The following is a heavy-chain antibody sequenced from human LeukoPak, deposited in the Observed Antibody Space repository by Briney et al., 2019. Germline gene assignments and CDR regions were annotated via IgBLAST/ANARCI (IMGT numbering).Heavy chain of an antibody. CDR2: ISAYNGNT. J-gene: IGHJ6*02. CDR1: DYSFTSYA. Sequence: ASVKVSCTASDYSFTSYAINWVRQAPGQGLEWLGWISAYNGNTNYAQKFQDRVTLTTDASTSTAYLELRSLTSDDTAVYYCARDPLSSTWSNYYHAMDVWGPGTTVTVSS. CDR3: ARDPLSSTWSNYYHAMDV. V-gene: IGHV1-18*01. D-gene: IGHD6-19*01.